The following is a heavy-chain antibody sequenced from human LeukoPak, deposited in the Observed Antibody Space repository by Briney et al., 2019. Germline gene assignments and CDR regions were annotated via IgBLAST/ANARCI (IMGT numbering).Heavy chain of an antibody. V-gene: IGHV3-30*02. J-gene: IGHJ5*02. CDR3: AKGRGGDYVGWFDP. CDR1: GFTFSSYG. Sequence: GGSLRLSCAASGFTFSSYGMHWVRQAPGKGLEWVAFIRYDGSNKYYADSVKGRFTISRDNSKNTLYLQMNSLRAEDTAVYYCAKGRGGDYVGWFDPWGQGTLVTVSS. CDR2: IRYDGSNK. D-gene: IGHD4-17*01.